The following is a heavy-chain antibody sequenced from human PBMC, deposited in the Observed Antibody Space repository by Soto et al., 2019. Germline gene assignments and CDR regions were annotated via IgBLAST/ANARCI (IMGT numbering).Heavy chain of an antibody. J-gene: IGHJ4*02. CDR2: ISAYNGNK. V-gene: IGHV1-18*01. CDR1: GYTFTSYG. CDR3: ARDVEIYDFWSGYYSDY. Sequence: ASVKVSCKASGYTFTSYGISWVRQAPGQGHEWMGWISAYNGNKNYAQNLQGRVTMTTDTSTSTVYMELRILRSDDTAVYYCARDVEIYDFWSGYYSDYWGQGTLVTVSS. D-gene: IGHD3-3*01.